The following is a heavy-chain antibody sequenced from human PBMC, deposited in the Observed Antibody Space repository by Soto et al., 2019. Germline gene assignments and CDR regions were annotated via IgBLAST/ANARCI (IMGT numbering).Heavy chain of an antibody. V-gene: IGHV3-74*01. J-gene: IGHJ4*02. CDR2: TNEDGSTI. CDR1: GFTFSSYW. Sequence: EVQLVESGGGLVQPGGSLRLSCAASGFTFSSYWMHWVRQAPGKGLVWVSRTNEDGSTINYADSVKGRFTISRDNAKNSLNLEIKGLRAEDTAVYYCTRDRGGRGGYWGQGTLVTVSS. D-gene: IGHD3-16*01. CDR3: TRDRGGRGGY.